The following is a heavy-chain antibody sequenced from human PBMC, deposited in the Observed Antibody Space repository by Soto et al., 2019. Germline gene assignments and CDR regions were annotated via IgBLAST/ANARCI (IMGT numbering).Heavy chain of an antibody. Sequence: ASVKVSCKASGYTFTGYYMHWVRQAPGQGLEWMGWINPNSGGTNYAQKFQGWVTMTRDTSISTAYMELSRLRSDDTAVYYCARTMVRGVIIMDYYGMDVWGRGTTVTVSS. CDR3: ARTMVRGVIIMDYYGMDV. CDR1: GYTFTGYY. V-gene: IGHV1-2*04. CDR2: INPNSGGT. D-gene: IGHD3-10*01. J-gene: IGHJ6*02.